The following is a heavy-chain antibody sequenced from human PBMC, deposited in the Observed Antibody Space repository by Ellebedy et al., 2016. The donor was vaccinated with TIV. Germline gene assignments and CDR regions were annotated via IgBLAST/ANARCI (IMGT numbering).Heavy chain of an antibody. D-gene: IGHD5-18*01. CDR3: AREVGFSNGYGLGEY. CDR2: IKQDGSEK. J-gene: IGHJ4*02. Sequence: GESLKISCAASGFTFRSYWMSWVRQAPGKGLEWVANIKQDGSEKFYRDSMKGRFTISRDNTDNSLYLQMNSLRAEDTAGYYCAREVGFSNGYGLGEYWGQGTLVPVSS. CDR1: GFTFRSYW. V-gene: IGHV3-7*01.